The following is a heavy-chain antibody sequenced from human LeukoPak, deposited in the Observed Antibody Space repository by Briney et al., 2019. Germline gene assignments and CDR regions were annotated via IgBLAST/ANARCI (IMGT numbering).Heavy chain of an antibody. CDR3: ARDSKDDAFDI. CDR1: GYSISSGYY. V-gene: IGHV4-38-2*02. CDR2: IYHSGST. J-gene: IGHJ3*02. Sequence: MSSETLSLTCTVSGYSISSGYYWGWIRQPPGKGLEWIGSIYHSGSTYYNPSLKSRVTISVDTSKNQFSLKLSSVTAADTAVYYCARDSKDDAFDIWGQGTMVTVSS.